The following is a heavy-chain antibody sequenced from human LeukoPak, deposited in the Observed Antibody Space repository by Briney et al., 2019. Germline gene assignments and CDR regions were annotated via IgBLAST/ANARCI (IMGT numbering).Heavy chain of an antibody. CDR1: GYTFTGYY. CDR2: INLNSGDT. V-gene: IGHV1-2*06. CDR3: ARDSRVSGDY. Sequence: ASVTVSFMSSGYTFTGYYLHWVRQPPGQGLAWMGRINLNSGDTKYAQRFQGRFTMTGDTSISTAYMELRGLRSDDTAFYYCARDSRVSGDYWGQGALVTVSS. J-gene: IGHJ4*02. D-gene: IGHD3-10*01.